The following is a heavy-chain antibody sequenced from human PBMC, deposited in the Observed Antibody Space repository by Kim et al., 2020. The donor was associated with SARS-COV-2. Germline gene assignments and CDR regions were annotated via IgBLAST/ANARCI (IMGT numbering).Heavy chain of an antibody. V-gene: IGHV4-34*01. D-gene: IGHD1-26*01. J-gene: IGHJ4*02. Sequence: SETLSLTCAVYGGSFSGYYWSWIRQPPGKGLEWIGEINHSGSTNYNPSLKSRVTISVDTSKNQFSLKLSSVTAADTAVYYCARGSRIVGATKYYFDYWGQGTLVTVSS. CDR2: INHSGST. CDR1: GGSFSGYY. CDR3: ARGSRIVGATKYYFDY.